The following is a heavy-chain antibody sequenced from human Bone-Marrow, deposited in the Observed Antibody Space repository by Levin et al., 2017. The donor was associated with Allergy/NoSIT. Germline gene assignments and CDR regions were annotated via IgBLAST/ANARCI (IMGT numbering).Heavy chain of an antibody. J-gene: IGHJ4*02. CDR1: GGSIDGFY. Sequence: SETLSLTCTVSGGSIDGFYWSWIRQSAGKGLEWIGRVYSSGSIYYNPSLKSRVTMSVDMSKNLFSLKVTSVTAADTAVCYCARDTPAYCGGDCTPLDYWGQGILVTVSS. D-gene: IGHD2-21*02. CDR3: ARDTPAYCGGDCTPLDY. V-gene: IGHV4-4*07. CDR2: VYSSGSI.